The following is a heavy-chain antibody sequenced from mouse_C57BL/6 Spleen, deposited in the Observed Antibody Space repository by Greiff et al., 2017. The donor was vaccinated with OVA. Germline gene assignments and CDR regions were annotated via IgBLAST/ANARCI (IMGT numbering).Heavy chain of an antibody. CDR1: GYTFTSYW. CDR2: IHPNSGGT. J-gene: IGHJ4*01. CDR3: ARYPYSDYRGDY. V-gene: IGHV1-64*01. Sequence: QVQLQQPGAELVKPGASVKLSCKASGYTFTSYWMHWVKQRPGQGLEWIGMIHPNSGGTIYNEKLKSKATLTVAKSSSTAYMQHSSLTSEDSAVYYYARYPYSDYRGDYWGQGTSVTVSS. D-gene: IGHD2-13*01.